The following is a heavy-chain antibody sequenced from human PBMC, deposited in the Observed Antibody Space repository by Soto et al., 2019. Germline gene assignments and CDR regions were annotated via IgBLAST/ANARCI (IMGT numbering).Heavy chain of an antibody. V-gene: IGHV3-73*01. CDR1: GFNFSGSA. CDR2: IRSRANNYAT. D-gene: IGHD2-2*02. CDR3: NRGQGAPIGDYYDHGMDV. J-gene: IGHJ6*02. Sequence: RLSCAASGFNFSGSAIHWVRQASGKGLEWVGRIRSRANNYATSSTASVKGRFKFSRDDSKNTAYLQMSTLKTEDTAVYYCNRGQGAPIGDYYDHGMDVWGQGTTVTVSS.